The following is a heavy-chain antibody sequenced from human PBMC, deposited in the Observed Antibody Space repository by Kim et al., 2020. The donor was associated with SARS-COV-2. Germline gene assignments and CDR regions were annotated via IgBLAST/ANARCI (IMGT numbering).Heavy chain of an antibody. D-gene: IGHD1-26*01. Sequence: YYADSLKGRFTISRDNAKNSLYLQMNSLRAEDTAVYYCARTIVGAAWFDPWGQGTLVTVSS. V-gene: IGHV3-11*01. CDR3: ARTIVGAAWFDP. J-gene: IGHJ5*02.